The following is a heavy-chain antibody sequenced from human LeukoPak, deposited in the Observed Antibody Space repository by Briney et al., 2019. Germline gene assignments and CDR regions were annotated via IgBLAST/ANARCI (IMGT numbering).Heavy chain of an antibody. CDR3: ARGRVLGRAYYYYYYMDV. CDR1: GGSLSGDY. CDR2: IYYRGTT. Sequence: PSETLSLTCSVSGGSLSGDYWNWIRQPPGKRLEWIGYIYYRGTTNYNPSLKSRITISIDTSNSQFSLTLTSVNSLDTAVYYCARGRVLGRAYYYYYYMDVWGKGTTVTVSS. D-gene: IGHD1-26*01. J-gene: IGHJ6*03. V-gene: IGHV4-59*01.